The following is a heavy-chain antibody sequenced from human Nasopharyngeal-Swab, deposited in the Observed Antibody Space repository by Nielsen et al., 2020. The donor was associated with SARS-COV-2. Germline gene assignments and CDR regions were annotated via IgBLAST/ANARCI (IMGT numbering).Heavy chain of an antibody. D-gene: IGHD2-2*01. CDR2: ISAYNGNT. J-gene: IGHJ6*03. V-gene: IGHV1-18*04. CDR3: ARVRREYCSSTSCYPDYYYMDV. Sequence: ASVKVSCKASGYTFTSYGISWVRQAPGQGLEWMGWISAYNGNTNYAQKLQGRVTMTTDTSTSTAYMELRSLRSDDTAVYYCARVRREYCSSTSCYPDYYYMDVWGKGTTVTVSS. CDR1: GYTFTSYG.